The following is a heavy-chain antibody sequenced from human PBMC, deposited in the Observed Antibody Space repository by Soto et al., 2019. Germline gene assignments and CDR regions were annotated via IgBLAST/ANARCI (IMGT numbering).Heavy chain of an antibody. Sequence: GGSLRLSCAASGFTFSSHNINWVRQAPGKGLEWVSDISSSSSTVYYADSVKGRFTISRDNAKNSLYLQMNSLRAEDTAVYYCAREYGETSHFDYWGQGTLVTVSS. V-gene: IGHV3-48*04. D-gene: IGHD4-17*01. CDR3: AREYGETSHFDY. J-gene: IGHJ4*02. CDR2: ISSSSSTV. CDR1: GFTFSSHN.